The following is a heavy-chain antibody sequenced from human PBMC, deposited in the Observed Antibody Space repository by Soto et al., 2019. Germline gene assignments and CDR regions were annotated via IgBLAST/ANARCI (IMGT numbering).Heavy chain of an antibody. J-gene: IGHJ1*01. CDR3: ARAATVTTPTEYFQH. CDR1: GYTFTSYY. CDR2: INPSGGST. V-gene: IGHV1-46*03. Sequence: ASVKVSCKASGYTFTSYYMHWVRQAPGQGLEWMGIINPSGGSTSYAQKFQGRVTMTRDTSTSTVYMELSSLRSEDTAVYYCARAATVTTPTEYFQHWGQGTLVTVSS. D-gene: IGHD4-17*01.